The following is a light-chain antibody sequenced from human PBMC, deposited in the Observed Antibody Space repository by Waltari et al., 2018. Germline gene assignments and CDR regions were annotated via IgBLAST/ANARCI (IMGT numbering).Light chain of an antibody. CDR2: SSK. Sequence: DIQMTQSTSSLSASVGDTVTITCRPSQRITNYVNWFQQKPGDAPQLLIFSSKTLQTGVPSRFSGSGSGTDFTLTISGLQPEDFATYYCLQHDSYPLPFGGGTTVEIK. J-gene: IGKJ4*01. CDR1: QRITNY. V-gene: IGKV1-17*01. CDR3: LQHDSYPLP.